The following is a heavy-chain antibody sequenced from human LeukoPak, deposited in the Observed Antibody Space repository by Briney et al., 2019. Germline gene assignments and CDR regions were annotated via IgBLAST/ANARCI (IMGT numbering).Heavy chain of an antibody. CDR3: AKDPAYYDSSGYYPDY. CDR2: ISGSGGST. J-gene: IGHJ4*02. D-gene: IGHD3-22*01. Sequence: GESLRLSCAASGFTFSSYAMSWVRQAPGKGLEWVSAISGSGGSTYYADSVKGRFTISRDNSKNTLYLQMNSLRAEDTAVYYCAKDPAYYDSSGYYPDYWGQGTLVTVSS. V-gene: IGHV3-23*01. CDR1: GFTFSSYA.